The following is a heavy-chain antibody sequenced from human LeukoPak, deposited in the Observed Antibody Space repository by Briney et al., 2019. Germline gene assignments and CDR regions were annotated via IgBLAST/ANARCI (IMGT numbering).Heavy chain of an antibody. D-gene: IGHD3-10*02. CDR1: GFTFSSYW. Sequence: SGGSLRLSCAASGFTFSSYWFHWVRQAPGKVLVWVSRINSDGSGTTYADSVKGRFTISRDNAKNSLYLQMNSLRAEDTAVYYCAELGITMIGGVWGKGTTVTISS. CDR3: AELGITMIGGV. CDR2: INSDGSGT. V-gene: IGHV3-74*01. J-gene: IGHJ6*04.